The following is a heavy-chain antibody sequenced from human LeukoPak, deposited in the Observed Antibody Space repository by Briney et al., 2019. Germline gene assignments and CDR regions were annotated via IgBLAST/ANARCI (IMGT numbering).Heavy chain of an antibody. CDR3: AKVSVVVVAATPHLDV. V-gene: IGHV3-23*01. CDR1: GFTFSSYA. D-gene: IGHD2-15*01. CDR2: ISGSGSST. J-gene: IGHJ6*02. Sequence: GGSLRLSCAASGFTFSSYAMSWVRQAPGKGLEWVSAISGSGSSTYYADSVKGRFTISRDNSKNTLYLQMNSLRAEDTAVYYCAKVSVVVVAATPHLDVWGQGTTVTVSS.